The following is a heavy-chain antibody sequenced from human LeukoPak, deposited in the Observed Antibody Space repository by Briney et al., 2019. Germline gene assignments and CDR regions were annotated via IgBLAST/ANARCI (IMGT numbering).Heavy chain of an antibody. J-gene: IGHJ4*02. V-gene: IGHV4-59*08. Sequence: SETLSLTCTVSGGSISGYYWSWIRQPPGKGLEWIGYIYYSGSTNYNPSLKSRVTISVDTSKNQLSLKLSSVTAADTAVYYCATFDSSGYYLFDYWGQGTLVTVSS. D-gene: IGHD3-22*01. CDR2: IYYSGST. CDR3: ATFDSSGYYLFDY. CDR1: GGSISGYY.